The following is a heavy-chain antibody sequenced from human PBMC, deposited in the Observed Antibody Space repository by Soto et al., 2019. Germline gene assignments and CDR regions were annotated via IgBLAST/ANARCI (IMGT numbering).Heavy chain of an antibody. CDR2: VYYSGNT. J-gene: IGHJ6*03. CDR3: ARKGAAASYAHYYMDV. V-gene: IGHV4-59*01. CDR1: GGSISPYY. D-gene: IGHD6-13*01. Sequence: QVQLQESGPGLVKPSETLSLTCTVSGGSISPYYWSWIRQPPGKGLEWIGYVYYSGNTNYNPSLGGGGTISVDTSRNRFSLNLTSATAADTAVYYCARKGAAASYAHYYMDVWGRGTAVTVSS.